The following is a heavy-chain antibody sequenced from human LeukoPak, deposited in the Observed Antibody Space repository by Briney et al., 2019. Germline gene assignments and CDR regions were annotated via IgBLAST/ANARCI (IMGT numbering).Heavy chain of an antibody. CDR1: GYTFTSYY. CDR3: ARAYYDILTGYYGNWFDP. Sequence: ASVKVSCKASGYTFTSYYMHWVRQAPGQGLEWMGIINPSGGSTSYAQKFQGRVTMTRDTFTSTVYMELSSLRSEDTAVYYCARAYYDILTGYYGNWFDPWGQGTLVTVSS. V-gene: IGHV1-46*01. CDR2: INPSGGST. D-gene: IGHD3-9*01. J-gene: IGHJ5*02.